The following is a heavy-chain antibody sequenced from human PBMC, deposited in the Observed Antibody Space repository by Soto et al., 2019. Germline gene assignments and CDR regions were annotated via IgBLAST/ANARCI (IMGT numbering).Heavy chain of an antibody. J-gene: IGHJ6*02. D-gene: IGHD2-15*01. CDR3: AHSPVVVVADYYYYYGMDV. CDR1: GFSLSTSGVG. V-gene: IGHV2-5*02. Sequence: QITLKESGPPLVKPTQTLTLTCTFSGFSLSTSGVGVGWIRQPPGKALEWLALIYWDDDKRYSPSLKSRLTITKDTSKNQVVLTMTNMDPVDTATYYCAHSPVVVVADYYYYYGMDVWGQGTTVTVSS. CDR2: IYWDDDK.